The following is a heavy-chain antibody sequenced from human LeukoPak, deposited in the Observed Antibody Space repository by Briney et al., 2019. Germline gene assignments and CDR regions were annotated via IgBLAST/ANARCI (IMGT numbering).Heavy chain of an antibody. V-gene: IGHV1-24*01. J-gene: IGHJ4*02. D-gene: IGHD5-18*01. CDR2: FDPEDGET. CDR1: GYTLTELS. Sequence: ASVKVSCKVSGYTLTELSMHWVRQAPGKGLEWMGGFDPEDGETIYAQKFQGRVTMTEDTSTDTAYMELSSLRSEDTAVYYCATGGYSYGYPYYFDYWGQGTLVTVSS. CDR3: ATGGYSYGYPYYFDY.